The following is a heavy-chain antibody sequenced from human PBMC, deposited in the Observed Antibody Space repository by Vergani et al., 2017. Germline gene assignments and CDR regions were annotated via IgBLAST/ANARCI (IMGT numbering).Heavy chain of an antibody. CDR2: ISGSGGST. Sequence: EVQLLESGGGLVQPGGSLRLSCAASGFTFSSYAMSWVRQAPGKGLEWVSAISGSGGSTYYADSVKGRFTLSRDNSKNTLYLQMNSLRAEDTAVYYCAKIGSRLNYMDVWGKGTTVTVSS. CDR3: AKIGSRLNYMDV. CDR1: GFTFSSYA. V-gene: IGHV3-23*01. D-gene: IGHD3-16*01. J-gene: IGHJ6*03.